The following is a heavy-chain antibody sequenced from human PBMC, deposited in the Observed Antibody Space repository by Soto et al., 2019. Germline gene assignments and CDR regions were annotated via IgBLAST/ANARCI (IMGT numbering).Heavy chain of an antibody. CDR2: ISAYNGNT. V-gene: IGHV1-18*01. J-gene: IGHJ5*02. CDR3: AREGKGYCSSTSCHNNWFDP. CDR1: GYTFTSYG. D-gene: IGHD2-2*02. Sequence: ASVKVSCQASGYTFTSYGLSWVLQAPGQGREWMGWISAYNGNTNYAQKLQGRVTMTTDTSTSTAYMELRSLRSDDTAVYYCAREGKGYCSSTSCHNNWFDPWGQGTPVTVSS.